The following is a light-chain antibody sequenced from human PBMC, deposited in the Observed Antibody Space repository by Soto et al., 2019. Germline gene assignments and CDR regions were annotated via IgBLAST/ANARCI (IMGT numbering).Light chain of an antibody. CDR2: AAS. CDR1: QTIRNY. Sequence: DIQMTQSPSSLSGSAGDRISITCRSSQTIRNYLHWYQQRPGKAPKLLIYAASRLHSGVPPRFSGGGSGTHFTLTITTLQPEDSATYFCQQRFSVPDTFGQGTLVDI. CDR3: QQRFSVPDT. J-gene: IGKJ2*01. V-gene: IGKV1-39*01.